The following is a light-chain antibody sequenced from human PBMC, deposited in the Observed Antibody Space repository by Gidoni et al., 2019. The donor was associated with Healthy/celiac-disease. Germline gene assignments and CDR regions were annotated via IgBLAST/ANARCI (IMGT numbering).Light chain of an antibody. J-gene: IGKJ4*01. Sequence: DIVMTQSPDSLAVSLGERATINCKSSQSVLYSSNNKNYLAWYQQKPGQPPKLLIYWASTRESWVPDRFSGSGSGTDFTLTISRLQAEDVAVYYCQHYYSSPPTFGGGTKVEIK. CDR2: WAS. CDR3: QHYYSSPPT. CDR1: QSVLYSSNNKNY. V-gene: IGKV4-1*01.